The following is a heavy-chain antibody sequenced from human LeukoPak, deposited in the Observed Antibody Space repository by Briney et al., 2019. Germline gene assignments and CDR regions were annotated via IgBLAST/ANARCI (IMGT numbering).Heavy chain of an antibody. J-gene: IGHJ4*02. Sequence: GGSLRLSCAASGFTFSTYPMSWVRQAPGTGLEWVSLISGNGAYTYYTDSVKGRFTISRDNSKNTLYLQMNSLRADDTAIYYCARERLTTTAFDYWGQGTLVTVSS. D-gene: IGHD1/OR15-1a*01. CDR3: ARERLTTTAFDY. CDR1: GFTFSTYP. V-gene: IGHV3-23*01. CDR2: ISGNGAYT.